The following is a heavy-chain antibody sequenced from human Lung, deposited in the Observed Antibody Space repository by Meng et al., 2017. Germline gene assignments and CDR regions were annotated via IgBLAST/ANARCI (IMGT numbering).Heavy chain of an antibody. CDR1: GGSFSDYY. Sequence: SETLSLTCVVSGGSFSDYYWSWIRQPPGKGLEWIGEINHSGSTNYNPSLESRATISVDTSQNKLSLKLSSVTAADSAVYYCARGPTTMAHDFDYWGQGTLVTVSS. CDR2: INHSGST. D-gene: IGHD4-11*01. CDR3: ARGPTTMAHDFDY. J-gene: IGHJ4*02. V-gene: IGHV4-34*01.